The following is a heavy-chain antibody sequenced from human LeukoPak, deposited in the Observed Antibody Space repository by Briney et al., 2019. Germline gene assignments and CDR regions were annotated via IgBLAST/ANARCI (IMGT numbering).Heavy chain of an antibody. CDR3: ARAIEVGAMTPFDY. CDR2: ISSSSSTI. J-gene: IGHJ4*02. V-gene: IGHV3-48*01. Sequence: GGSLRLSCAASGFTFSSYSMNWVRQAPGKGLEWVSYISSSSSTIYYADSVKGRFTISRDNAKNSLYLQMNSLRAEDTAVYYCARAIEVGAMTPFDYWGQGTLVTVSS. D-gene: IGHD1-26*01. CDR1: GFTFSSYS.